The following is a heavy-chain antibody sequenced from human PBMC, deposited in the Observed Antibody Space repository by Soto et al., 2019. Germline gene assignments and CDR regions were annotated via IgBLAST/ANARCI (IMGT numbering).Heavy chain of an antibody. CDR3: ARNGAYNLDY. D-gene: IGHD2-8*01. CDR1: GGSVSNRNW. Sequence: SETLSLTCTVSGGSVSNRNWWSWVRQPPGKGLEWIGEIYHSGSTNYNPSLKSRVTISVDTSKNQFSLKLSSVTAADTAVYYCARNGAYNLDYWGQGTLVTVSS. V-gene: IGHV4-4*02. J-gene: IGHJ4*02. CDR2: IYHSGST.